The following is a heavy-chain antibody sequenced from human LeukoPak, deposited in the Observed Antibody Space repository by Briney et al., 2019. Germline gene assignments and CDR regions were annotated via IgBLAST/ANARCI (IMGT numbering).Heavy chain of an antibody. V-gene: IGHV4-34*01. J-gene: IGHJ4*02. D-gene: IGHD2-2*01. Sequence: SETLSLTCAVYGGSFSDYYWSWIRQSPGKGLEWIGEVNHSGSTNYNPSLKSRVTISIDTSKNQFSLKLSSVTAADTAVYYCARDRSSGYQQPGVFDYWGQGTLVTVSS. CDR2: VNHSGST. CDR3: ARDRSSGYQQPGVFDY. CDR1: GGSFSDYY.